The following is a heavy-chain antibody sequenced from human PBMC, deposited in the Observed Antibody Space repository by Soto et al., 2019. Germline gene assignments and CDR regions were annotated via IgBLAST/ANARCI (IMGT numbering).Heavy chain of an antibody. V-gene: IGHV1-2*02. D-gene: IGHD5-12*01. J-gene: IGHJ6*03. CDR1: GDTFNDYY. CDR3: ARESGGATATLDYYYFYMDV. Sequence: QVQLVQSGAEVKRPGASVTVSCRSSGDTFNDYYIHWVRQAPGQGLEWMGWINPNGGVTKYAQKVQGGVSVTRDTSIRTVYMQLSRLRSDDTAVYYCARESGGATATLDYYYFYMDVWGTGTTVTVSS. CDR2: INPNGGVT.